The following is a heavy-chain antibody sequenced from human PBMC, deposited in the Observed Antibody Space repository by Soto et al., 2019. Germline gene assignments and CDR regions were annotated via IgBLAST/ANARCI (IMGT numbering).Heavy chain of an antibody. V-gene: IGHV4-39*02. D-gene: IGHD3-22*01. CDR3: AREVPPLYYYHSSGPYD. J-gene: IGHJ4*02. CDR1: GGSISSSSYY. Sequence: SETLSLTCTVSGGSISSSSYYWGWIRQPPGKGLEWIGSIYYSGSTYYNPSLKSRVTISVDTSKNQFSLKLSSVTAADTAVYYCAREVPPLYYYHSSGPYDWGQGTLVTVSS. CDR2: IYYSGST.